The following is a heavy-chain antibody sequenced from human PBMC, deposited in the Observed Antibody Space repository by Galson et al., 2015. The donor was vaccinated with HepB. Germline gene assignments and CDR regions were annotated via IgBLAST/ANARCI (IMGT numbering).Heavy chain of an antibody. CDR2: ISAYTGNT. V-gene: IGHV1-18*01. Sequence: SVKVSCKASGYSFTNYGISWVRQAPGQGLEWMGWISAYTGNTNYAQKFQERVTITRDMSTSTAYMELSSLRSEDTAVYYCAAVVKQLWLTPDYYYYGMDVWGQGTTVTVSS. CDR3: AAVVKQLWLTPDYYYYGMDV. J-gene: IGHJ6*02. D-gene: IGHD5-18*01. CDR1: GYSFTNYG.